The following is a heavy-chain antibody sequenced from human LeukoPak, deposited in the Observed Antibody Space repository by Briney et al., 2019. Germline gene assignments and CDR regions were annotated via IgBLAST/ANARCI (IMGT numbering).Heavy chain of an antibody. V-gene: IGHV3-30*18. CDR3: AKDRRNYYDSRPQPFDY. Sequence: GGSLRLSCAASGFTFSSYGMHWVRQAPGKGLEWVAVISYDGSNKYYADSVKGRFTISRDNSKNTLYLQMNSLRAEDTAVYYCAKDRRNYYDSRPQPFDYWGQGTLVTVSS. CDR1: GFTFSSYG. J-gene: IGHJ4*02. D-gene: IGHD3-22*01. CDR2: ISYDGSNK.